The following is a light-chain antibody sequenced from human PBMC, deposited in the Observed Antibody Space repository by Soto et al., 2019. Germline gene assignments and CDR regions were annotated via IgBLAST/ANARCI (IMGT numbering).Light chain of an antibody. J-gene: IGLJ1*01. CDR1: SSDVGYYHF. Sequence: QSALTQPASVSGYPGQSITISCTGTSSDVGYYHFVSWYQHHPGKAPKLLTYDVSNRPSGVSNRFSGSKSGNTASLTISGLQAEDEADYYCSSYTTSNTYVFGTGTKLTVL. CDR2: DVS. CDR3: SSYTTSNTYV. V-gene: IGLV2-14*01.